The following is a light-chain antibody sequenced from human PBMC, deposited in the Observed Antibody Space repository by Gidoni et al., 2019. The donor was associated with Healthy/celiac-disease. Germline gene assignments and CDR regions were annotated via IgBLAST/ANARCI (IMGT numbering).Light chain of an antibody. CDR2: WAS. J-gene: IGKJ4*01. Sequence: DIVMTQSPDSLAVSLGERATINCKSSQRVLYSSNNKNYLAWYQQKPGQPPKLLIYWASTGESGVPDRFSGSGSGTDFTLTISSLQAEDVAVYYCQQYYSTPLTFGGGTKVEIK. CDR1: QRVLYSSNNKNY. V-gene: IGKV4-1*01. CDR3: QQYYSTPLT.